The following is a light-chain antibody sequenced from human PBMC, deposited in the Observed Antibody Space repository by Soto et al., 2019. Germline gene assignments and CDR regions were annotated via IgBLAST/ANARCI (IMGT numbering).Light chain of an antibody. J-gene: IGLJ1*01. CDR1: SSNIGSNT. V-gene: IGLV1-44*01. CDR2: SNN. CDR3: AAWDDSLNGYV. Sequence: QSVLTQPPSASGTRGQRVTISCSGSSSNIGSNTVSWYQHLPGTAPKLLIYSNNQRPSGVPDRFSGSKSGTSASLAISGLQSEDEADYHCAAWDDSLNGYVFRTGTNVTVL.